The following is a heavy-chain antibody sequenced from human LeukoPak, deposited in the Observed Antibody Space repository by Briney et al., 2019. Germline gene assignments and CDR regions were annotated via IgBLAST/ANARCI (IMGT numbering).Heavy chain of an antibody. CDR2: IYYSGST. V-gene: IGHV4-39*01. Sequence: SGTLSLTCTVSGGSISSSSYYWGWIRQPPGKGLEWIGGIYYSGSTYYNPSLKSRVTISVDTSKNQFSLKLSSVTAADTAVYYCARQEPGSRYYDSSGYYNWFDPWGQGTLVTVSS. CDR1: GGSISSSSYY. CDR3: ARQEPGSRYYDSSGYYNWFDP. J-gene: IGHJ5*02. D-gene: IGHD3-22*01.